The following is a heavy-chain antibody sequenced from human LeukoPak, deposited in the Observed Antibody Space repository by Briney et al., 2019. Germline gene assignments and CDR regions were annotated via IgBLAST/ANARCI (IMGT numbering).Heavy chain of an antibody. CDR3: ARTYSWFRGYYYYYYMDV. J-gene: IGHJ6*03. Sequence: SETLSLTCTVSGGSISSSRYYWGWIRQPRDKGLEWIGSIYYSGSTYYNPSLKSRVTISVDTSKNQFSLKLSSVTAADTAVYYCARTYSWFRGYYYYYYMDVWGKGTTVTVSS. D-gene: IGHD1-20*01. V-gene: IGHV4-39*07. CDR2: IYYSGST. CDR1: GGSISSSRYY.